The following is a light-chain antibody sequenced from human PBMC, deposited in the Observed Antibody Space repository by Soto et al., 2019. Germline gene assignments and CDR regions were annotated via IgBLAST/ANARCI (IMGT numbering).Light chain of an antibody. J-gene: IGKJ1*01. V-gene: IGKV3-20*01. CDR1: QSVTNRY. CDR2: GIS. Sequence: ESVLTQSPGTLSLSPGERATLSCRASQSVTNRYFAWYQQRPGQAPRLLIYGISNRATGIPDRFSGSGSGTDFTLTISRLEPEDFVVYYCQQYGYPSWTFGQGTKVEIK. CDR3: QQYGYPSWT.